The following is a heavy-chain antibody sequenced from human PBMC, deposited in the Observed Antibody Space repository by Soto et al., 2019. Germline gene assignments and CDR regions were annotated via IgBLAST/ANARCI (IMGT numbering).Heavy chain of an antibody. J-gene: IGHJ6*02. CDR2: IYYSGNT. CDR3: ASQRPGEWYYYYGMDV. CDR1: GGSISSGGYY. D-gene: IGHD3-10*01. Sequence: PSETLSLTCTVSGGSISSGGYYGSWIRQHPGKGLEWIGYIYYSGNTYYNPSLKSRVTISVDTSKNQFSLKLTSVTAADTAVYYCASQRPGEWYYYYGMDVWGQGTTVTVSS. V-gene: IGHV4-31*03.